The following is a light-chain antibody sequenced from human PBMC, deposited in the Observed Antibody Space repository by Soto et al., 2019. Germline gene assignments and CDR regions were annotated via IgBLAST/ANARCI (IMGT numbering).Light chain of an antibody. J-gene: IGKJ2*03. CDR1: QSVGSD. CDR2: DAT. V-gene: IGKV3-15*01. Sequence: EIVMTQSPATLSVSPGERATLSCRASQSVGSDLAWYQQKPGQAPRLVIYDATKLQSGVPSRFSATASGAEFTLTISGLQAEDFATYYCLQYNTFPHSFGQGTRLEI. CDR3: LQYNTFPHS.